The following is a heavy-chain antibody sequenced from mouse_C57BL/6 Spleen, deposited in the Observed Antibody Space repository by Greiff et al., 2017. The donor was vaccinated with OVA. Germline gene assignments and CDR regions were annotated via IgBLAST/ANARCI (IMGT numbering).Heavy chain of an antibody. D-gene: IGHD1-1*01. CDR3: ARCWENYYGSSEEY. Sequence: QVQLQQPGAELVKPGASVKMSCKASGYTFTSYWITWVKQRPGQGLEWIGDIYPGSGSTNYNEKFKSKATLTVDTSSSTAYMQLSSLTSEDSAVYYCARCWENYYGSSEEYWGQGTSVTVSS. CDR2: IYPGSGST. CDR1: GYTFTSYW. J-gene: IGHJ4*01. V-gene: IGHV1-55*01.